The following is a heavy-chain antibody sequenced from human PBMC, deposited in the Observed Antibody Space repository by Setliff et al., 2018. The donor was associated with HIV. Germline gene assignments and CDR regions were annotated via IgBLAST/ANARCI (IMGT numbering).Heavy chain of an antibody. CDR3: ARDGPLEGSYRYYYYYMDV. CDR2: ISTTGST. D-gene: IGHD3-10*01. J-gene: IGHJ6*03. Sequence: PSETLSLTCTVSGDSISSGSYFWIWIRQPAGKGLEWIGHISTTGSTNYNPSLKSRVIMSVDTSRNQFSLKLSSVAAADTAVYYCARDGPLEGSYRYYYYYMDVWGKGTTVTVSS. CDR1: GDSISSGSYF. V-gene: IGHV4-61*09.